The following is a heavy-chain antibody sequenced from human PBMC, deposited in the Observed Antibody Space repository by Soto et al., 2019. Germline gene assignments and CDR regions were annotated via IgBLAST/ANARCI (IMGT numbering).Heavy chain of an antibody. V-gene: IGHV1-69*02. Sequence: QVQLVQSGAEVKKPGSSVKVSCKAPGGTFSSYTISWVRQAPGQGLEWMGRIIPILGIANYAQKFQGRVTITADKSTSTAYMERSSLRSEYTAVYYCAADYYGSGSYYNDRYFFNYYMDFWGKGTTVTVSS. CDR1: GGTFSSYT. CDR2: IIPILGIA. J-gene: IGHJ6*03. CDR3: AADYYGSGSYYNDRYFFNYYMDF. D-gene: IGHD3-10*01.